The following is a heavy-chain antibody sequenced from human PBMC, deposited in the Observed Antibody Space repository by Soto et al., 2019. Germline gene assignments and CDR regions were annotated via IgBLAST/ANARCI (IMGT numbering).Heavy chain of an antibody. J-gene: IGHJ5*01. V-gene: IGHV1-2*02. CDR3: ARDMAVAGTSVFDC. CDR2: INPNSGDT. Sequence: ASVKVSCKASGYTFTGYYMHWVRQAPGQGLEWMGWINPNSGDTKNAQKFQGRVTMTRDTSISTAYMELSRLTSDDTAVYYCARDMAVAGTSVFDCWGQGNLVIVSS. CDR1: GYTFTGYY. D-gene: IGHD6-19*01.